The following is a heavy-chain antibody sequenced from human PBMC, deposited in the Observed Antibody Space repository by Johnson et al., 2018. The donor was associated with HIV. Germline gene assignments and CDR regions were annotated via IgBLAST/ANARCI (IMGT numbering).Heavy chain of an antibody. CDR2: ISGSGGST. Sequence: VQLVESGGGLVKPGGSLRLSCAASGFTFTYYAMSWVRQAPGKGLEWVSGISGSGGSTYYADSVKGRFTISRDNAKNSLYLQMNSLRAEDTALYYCARDFVAFGECTAFDIWGQGTMVAVSS. CDR1: GFTFTYYA. J-gene: IGHJ3*02. CDR3: ARDFVAFGECTAFDI. V-gene: IGHV3-23*04. D-gene: IGHD3-10*01.